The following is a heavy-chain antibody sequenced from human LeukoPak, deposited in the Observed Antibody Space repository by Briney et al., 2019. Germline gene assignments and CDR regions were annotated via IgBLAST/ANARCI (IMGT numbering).Heavy chain of an antibody. Sequence: ASVKVSCKASGYTFTGYYMHWVRQAPGQGLEWMGWINPNSGGTNYAQKFQGRVTMTRDTSTSTVYMELSSLRSEDTAVYYCARGKSSPSALDYWGQGTLVTVSS. J-gene: IGHJ4*02. CDR3: ARGKSSPSALDY. CDR2: INPNSGGT. CDR1: GYTFTGYY. V-gene: IGHV1-2*02. D-gene: IGHD6-13*01.